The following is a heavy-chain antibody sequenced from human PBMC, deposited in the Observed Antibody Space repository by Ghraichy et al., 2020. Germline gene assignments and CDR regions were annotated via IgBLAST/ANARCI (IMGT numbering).Heavy chain of an antibody. Sequence: GGSLRLSCAAFGFTFRDKRMSWVRQGPGKGVEWIARIKSKKDGETIDYSAPVRGRFTISRDDSRNTLYLQMNSLRVEDTGVYYCTTDPQDWGQGTPVIVSS. CDR3: TTDPQD. J-gene: IGHJ4*02. CDR1: GFTFRDKR. V-gene: IGHV3-15*01. CDR2: IKSKKDGETI.